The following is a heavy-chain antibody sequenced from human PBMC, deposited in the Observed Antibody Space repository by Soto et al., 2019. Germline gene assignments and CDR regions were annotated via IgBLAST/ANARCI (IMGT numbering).Heavy chain of an antibody. V-gene: IGHV3-23*01. CDR1: GFTFSSYA. Sequence: GGSLRLSCAASGFTFSSYAMSWVRQAPGKGLEWVSAISGSGGSTYYADSVKGRFTISRDNSKNTLYLQMNSLRAEDTAVYYCAKDGGDSSSWYGWFDPWGQGTLVTVSS. D-gene: IGHD6-13*01. CDR2: ISGSGGST. CDR3: AKDGGDSSSWYGWFDP. J-gene: IGHJ5*02.